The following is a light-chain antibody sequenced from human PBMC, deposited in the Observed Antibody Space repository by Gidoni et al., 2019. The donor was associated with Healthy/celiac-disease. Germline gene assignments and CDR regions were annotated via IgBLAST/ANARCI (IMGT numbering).Light chain of an antibody. CDR2: GNS. Sequence: QSVLTQPPSVSGAPGQRVTISCTWSSSNIGAGYDVHWYQQLPGTAPKLLIYGNSNRPSGVPDRFSGSKSGTSASLAITGLQAEDEADYYCQSYDSSLSPQFGGGTKLTVL. CDR3: QSYDSSLSPQ. CDR1: SSNIGAGYD. J-gene: IGLJ2*01. V-gene: IGLV1-40*01.